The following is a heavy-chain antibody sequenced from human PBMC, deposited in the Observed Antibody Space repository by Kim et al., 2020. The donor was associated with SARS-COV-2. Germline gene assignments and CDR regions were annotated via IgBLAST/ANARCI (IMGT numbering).Heavy chain of an antibody. V-gene: IGHV3-30*03. CDR2: VSYDGNSQ. Sequence: GGSLRLSCEASGFTFNKYGMHWVRQAPGKGLEWVAVVSYDGNSQHYADSVKGRFTISRDNSRNTMSLQMNSLRVEDTAVYFCTRRKPNHLALEVWGQGTLVTVSS. CDR3: TRRKPNHLALEV. CDR1: GFTFNKYG. J-gene: IGHJ4*02.